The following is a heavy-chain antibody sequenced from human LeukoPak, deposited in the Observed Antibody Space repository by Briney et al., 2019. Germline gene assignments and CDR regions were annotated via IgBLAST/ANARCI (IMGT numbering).Heavy chain of an antibody. D-gene: IGHD3-10*02. CDR3: AKDQEVFGELLSPSDY. V-gene: IGHV3-30*18. J-gene: IGHJ4*02. CDR2: ISYDGSNK. CDR1: GFTFSSYG. Sequence: GGSLRLSCAASGFTFSSYGMHWVRQAPGKGLEWVAVISYDGSNKYYADSVKGRFTISRDNSKNTLYLQMNSLRAEDTAVYYCAKDQEVFGELLSPSDYWGQGTLVTVSS.